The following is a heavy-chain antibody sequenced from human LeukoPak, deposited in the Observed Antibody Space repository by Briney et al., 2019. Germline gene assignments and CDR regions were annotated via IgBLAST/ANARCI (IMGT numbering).Heavy chain of an antibody. V-gene: IGHV5-51*01. CDR2: IYPGDSDT. CDR1: GYSFSTYW. CDR3: ARLYDSSGYLDY. D-gene: IGHD3-22*01. J-gene: IGHJ4*02. Sequence: GESLKISCKGSGYSFSTYWIGWVRQMPGKGLEWMGIIYPGDSDTRYSPSFQGQVTISADKSISTAYLQWRSLKASDTAMYYCARLYDSSGYLDYWGQGTLVTVSS.